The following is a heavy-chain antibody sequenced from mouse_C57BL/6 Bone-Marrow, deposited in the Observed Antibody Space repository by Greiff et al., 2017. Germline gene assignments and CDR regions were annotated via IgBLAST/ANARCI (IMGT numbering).Heavy chain of an antibody. D-gene: IGHD4-1*01. CDR1: GFTFSDYY. V-gene: IGHV5-12*01. Sequence: EVQLVESGGGLVQPGGSLKLSCAASGFTFSDYYMYWVRQTPEKRLEWVAYISNGGGSTYYPDTVKGRFTISRDNAKNTLYLQMSRLKSEDTAMYYGARRNLTGSYAMDYWGQGTSVTVSS. CDR2: ISNGGGST. J-gene: IGHJ4*01. CDR3: ARRNLTGSYAMDY.